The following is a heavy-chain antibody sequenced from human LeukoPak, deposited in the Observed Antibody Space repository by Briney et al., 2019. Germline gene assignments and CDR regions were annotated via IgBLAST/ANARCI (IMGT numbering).Heavy chain of an antibody. CDR1: GFTFSTYW. J-gene: IGHJ1*01. Sequence: GGSLKLSCAASGFTFSTYWMHWVRQAPGKGLVWVSRINSDGSSTSYADSVKGRFTISRDNAKNTLYLQKNSLRAEDTAVYYCARDYGCSSTSCYAGAEYFQHWGQGTLVTVSS. CDR3: ARDYGCSSTSCYAGAEYFQH. D-gene: IGHD2-2*01. CDR2: INSDGSST. V-gene: IGHV3-74*01.